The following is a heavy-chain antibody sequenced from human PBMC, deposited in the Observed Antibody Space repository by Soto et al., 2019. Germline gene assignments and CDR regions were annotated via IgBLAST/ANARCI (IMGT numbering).Heavy chain of an antibody. CDR3: AKGFDIVVVVAAIDY. CDR1: GFTFSSYG. D-gene: IGHD2-15*01. V-gene: IGHV3-30*18. J-gene: IGHJ4*02. CDR2: ISYDGSNK. Sequence: GGSLRLSCAASGFTFSSYGMHWVRQAPGKGLEWVAVISYDGSNKYYADPVKGRFTISRDNSKNTLYLQMNSLRAEDTAVYYCAKGFDIVVVVAAIDYWGQGTLVTVSS.